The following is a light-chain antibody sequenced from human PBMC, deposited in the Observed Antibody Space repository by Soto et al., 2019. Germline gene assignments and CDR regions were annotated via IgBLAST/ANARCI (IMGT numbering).Light chain of an antibody. CDR2: VAT. V-gene: IGKV1-39*01. J-gene: IGKJ1*01. CDR1: QNIGTY. Sequence: DIQLTQSPSSLSASLGDRVTISCRASQNIGTYLNWFLQKPGEAPKLLIYVATSLQNGVPSRFSGTGSETDFTLTSSSLQPEDVGVYFCHQSDSTPQTFGQGTRV. CDR3: HQSDSTPQT.